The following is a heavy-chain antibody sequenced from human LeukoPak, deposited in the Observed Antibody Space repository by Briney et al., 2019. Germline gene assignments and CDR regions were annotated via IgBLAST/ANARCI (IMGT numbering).Heavy chain of an antibody. CDR2: INPNGGGT. D-gene: IGHD3-10*01. J-gene: IGHJ4*02. CDR3: ARDYGSGSYYLY. V-gene: IGHV1-2*02. CDR1: GYTFTGYY. Sequence: PWASVKVSCKASGYTFTGYYMHWVRQAPGQGLEWMGWINPNGGGTNYAQKFQGRVTMTRDTSISTAYMELSRLRSDDTAVYYCARDYGSGSYYLYWGQGTLVTVSS.